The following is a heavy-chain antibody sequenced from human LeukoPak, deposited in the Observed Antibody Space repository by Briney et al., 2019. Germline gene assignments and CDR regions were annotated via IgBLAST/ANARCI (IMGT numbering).Heavy chain of an antibody. Sequence: ASVKVSCKASGYTFTTFDINWVRQATGQGLEWMGWVSPNSGITGYAQKFQDRVTITGDTSISTAYMELSSLRSEDTAVYYCARGNVLRYSRGAFDIWGHGTMVTVSS. V-gene: IGHV1-8*03. J-gene: IGHJ3*02. CDR2: VSPNSGIT. CDR1: GYTFTTFD. D-gene: IGHD3-9*01. CDR3: ARGNVLRYSRGAFDI.